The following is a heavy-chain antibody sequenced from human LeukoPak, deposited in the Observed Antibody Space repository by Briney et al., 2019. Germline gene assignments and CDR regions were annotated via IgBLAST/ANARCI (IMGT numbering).Heavy chain of an antibody. CDR1: GGSISSSSYY. CDR2: IYSGAST. CDR3: ARHSRSGSGGYENAFDI. J-gene: IGHJ3*02. D-gene: IGHD5-12*01. V-gene: IGHV4-39*01. Sequence: SETLSLTCTVSGGSISSSSYYWDGIRQSPGKGLEWIGNIYSGASTYYTPSLKSRVTISVDTSKNQFSLKLSSVTAADTAIYFCARHSRSGSGGYENAFDIWGQGTMVTASS.